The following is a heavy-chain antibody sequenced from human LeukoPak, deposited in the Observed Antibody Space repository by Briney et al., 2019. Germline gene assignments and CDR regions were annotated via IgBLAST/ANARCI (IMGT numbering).Heavy chain of an antibody. V-gene: IGHV3-53*01. CDR1: GFTVGTKY. J-gene: IGHJ2*01. D-gene: IGHD5-24*01. CDR3: ARVGDHFHWNLDL. CDR2: IYSGGTT. Sequence: PGGSLRLSCAAPGFTVGTKYMNWVRQAPGKGLEWVSIIYSGGTTYYADSVKGRFTISRDTSKNTLSLQMNSLRAEDTAVYFCARVGDHFHWNLDLWGRGTRLTLSS.